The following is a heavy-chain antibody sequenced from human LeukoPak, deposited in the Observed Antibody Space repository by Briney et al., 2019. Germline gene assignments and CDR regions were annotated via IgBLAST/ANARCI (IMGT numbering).Heavy chain of an antibody. CDR2: INPSGGST. V-gene: IGHV1-46*01. CDR1: GYTFTSYY. J-gene: IGHJ2*01. Sequence: ASVKVSCKASGYTFTSYYMHWVRQAPGQGLEWMGIINPSGGSTSYAQKLQGRVTMTRDTSTSTVYMELSSLRSEDTAVYYCARRPEGWYFDLWGRGTLVTVSS. CDR3: ARRPEGWYFDL.